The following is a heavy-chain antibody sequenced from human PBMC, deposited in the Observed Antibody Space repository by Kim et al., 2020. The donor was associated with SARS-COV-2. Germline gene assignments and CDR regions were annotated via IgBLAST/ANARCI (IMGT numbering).Heavy chain of an antibody. Sequence: GESLKISCKGSGYSFTSYWIGWVRQMPGKGLEWMGIIYPGDSDTRYSPSFQGQVTISADKSISTAYLQWSSLKASDTAMYYCARLRQQLLTTERYFDYWGQGTLVTVSS. CDR2: IYPGDSDT. CDR3: ARLRQQLLTTERYFDY. J-gene: IGHJ4*02. V-gene: IGHV5-51*01. D-gene: IGHD6-13*01. CDR1: GYSFTSYW.